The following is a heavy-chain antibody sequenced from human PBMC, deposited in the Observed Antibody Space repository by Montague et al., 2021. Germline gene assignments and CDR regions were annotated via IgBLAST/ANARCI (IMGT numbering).Heavy chain of an antibody. D-gene: IGHD6-13*01. Sequence: SETLSLTCTVSGGSISNSGYYWDWNRQPPGKGLEWIGYIYYSGSTYYNPSLQSRVTISVDTSKNQFSLRLTSVTAADTAVYYCAGRSSWRGGGWFDSWGRGTLVTVSS. CDR3: AGRSSWRGGGWFDS. CDR1: GGSISNSGYY. CDR2: IYYSGST. V-gene: IGHV4-39*01. J-gene: IGHJ5*01.